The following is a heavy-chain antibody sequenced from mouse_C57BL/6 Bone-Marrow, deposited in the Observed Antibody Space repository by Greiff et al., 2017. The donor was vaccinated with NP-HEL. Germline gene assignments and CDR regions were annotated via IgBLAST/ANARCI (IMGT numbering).Heavy chain of an antibody. Sequence: EVQLQQSGPGLVKPSQSLSLTCSVTGYSITSGYYWNWIRQFPGNKLEWMGYISYDGSNNYNPSLKNRISITLDTSKNQFFLKLNSVTTEDTATYYCAREAYYFNWYFDVWGTGTTVTVSS. J-gene: IGHJ1*03. V-gene: IGHV3-6*01. D-gene: IGHD1-1*01. CDR1: GYSITSGYY. CDR3: AREAYYFNWYFDV. CDR2: ISYDGSN.